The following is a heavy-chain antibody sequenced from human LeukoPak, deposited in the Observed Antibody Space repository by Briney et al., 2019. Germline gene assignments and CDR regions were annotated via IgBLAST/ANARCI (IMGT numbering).Heavy chain of an antibody. CDR1: GFTFDDYA. CDR2: ISWNSGSI. J-gene: IGHJ5*02. CDR3: AKDGYSSSLEAHNWFDP. D-gene: IGHD6-13*01. V-gene: IGHV3-9*03. Sequence: PGRSLRLSCAASGFTFDDYAMHWVRQAPGKGLEWVSGISWNSGSIGYADSVKGRFTISRDNAKNSLYLQMNSLRAEDMALYYCAKDGYSSSLEAHNWFDPWGQGTLVTVSS.